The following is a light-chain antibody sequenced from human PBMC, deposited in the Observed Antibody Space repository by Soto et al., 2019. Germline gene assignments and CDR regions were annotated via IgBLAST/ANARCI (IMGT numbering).Light chain of an antibody. J-gene: IGLJ3*02. CDR3: QVWDTHIVV. V-gene: IGLV3-9*01. CDR2: RDT. Sequence: SSELTQPLSVSVAPGQTAGITCGGYEIGTKTVHWYQQKPGQAPVLVISRDTSRPSGIPERFSGSNPGHTATLTISRAQVEDEADYFCQVWDTHIVVFGGGTKLTVL. CDR1: EIGTKT.